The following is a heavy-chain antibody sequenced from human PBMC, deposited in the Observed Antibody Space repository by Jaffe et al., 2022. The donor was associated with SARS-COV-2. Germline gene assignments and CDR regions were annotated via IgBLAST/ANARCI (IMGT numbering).Heavy chain of an antibody. CDR2: ISYDGSTQ. Sequence: QVQLVESGGGVVQPGRSLRLSCTASGFTFSNYGMHWVRQAPGKGLEWVAIISYDGSTQYSADSLKGRFTISRDNSKNTLYLQMDSLRGEDTAVYYCAKCDDLKGIRRFYYHAMDVWGQGTTVTVSS. CDR3: AKCDDLKGIRRFYYHAMDV. D-gene: IGHD3-3*01. V-gene: IGHV3-30*18. J-gene: IGHJ6*02. CDR1: GFTFSNYG.